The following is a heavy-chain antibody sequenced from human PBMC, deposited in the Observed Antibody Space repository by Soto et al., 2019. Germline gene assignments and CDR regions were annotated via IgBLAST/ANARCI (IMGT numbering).Heavy chain of an antibody. CDR2: MSYEGSNK. D-gene: IGHD3-16*02. V-gene: IGHV3-30*18. CDR3: SKIPYAVAQSRSGAFEI. CDR1: GFTFSSYG. Sequence: QVQLVESGGGVVQPGGSLRLSCAASGFTFSSYGMHWVRQAPGKGLEWVAVMSYEGSNKYYADSVKGRFNISRDNSKNTLYLQMNSLRAEDTNVYDGSKIPYAVAQSRSGAFEIRGQGTMVSLSS. J-gene: IGHJ3*02.